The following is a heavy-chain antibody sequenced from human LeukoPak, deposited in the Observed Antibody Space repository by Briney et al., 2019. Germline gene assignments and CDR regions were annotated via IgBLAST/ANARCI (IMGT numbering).Heavy chain of an antibody. CDR3: ARVVRGYSGYPDY. J-gene: IGHJ4*02. CDR1: GYTFTSYG. V-gene: IGHV1-69*04. Sequence: GASVKVSCKASGYTFTSYGISWVRQAPGQGLEWMGRIIPILGIANYAQKFQGRVTITADKSTSTAYMELSSLRSEDTAVYYCARVVRGYSGYPDYWGQGTLVTVSS. CDR2: IIPILGIA. D-gene: IGHD5-12*01.